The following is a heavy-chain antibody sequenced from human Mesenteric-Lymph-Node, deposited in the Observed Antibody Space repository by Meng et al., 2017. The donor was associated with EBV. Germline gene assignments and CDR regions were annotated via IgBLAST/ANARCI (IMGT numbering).Heavy chain of an antibody. CDR3: ARSGVGNSLDY. V-gene: IGHV2-5*02. CDR1: GFSLSTSGVG. J-gene: IGHJ4*02. Sequence: QITLKESGPTLVKPTQTLTLTCTFSGFSLSTSGVGVGWIRQPPGKALEWLALIYWDDDKRYSPSLKSRLTITKDTSKNQVVLTMTSMDHVDTATYYCARSGVGNSLDYWGQGTLVTVSA. D-gene: IGHD7-27*01. CDR2: IYWDDDK.